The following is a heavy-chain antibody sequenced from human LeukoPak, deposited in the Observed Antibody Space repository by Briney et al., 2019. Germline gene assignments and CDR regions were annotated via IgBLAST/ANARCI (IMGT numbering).Heavy chain of an antibody. J-gene: IGHJ3*02. CDR3: AGSGEAVTTSRAFDI. CDR1: GGSISSGSYY. D-gene: IGHD4-17*01. CDR2: IYYSGST. V-gene: IGHV4-39*01. Sequence: SETLSLTCTVSGGSISSGSYYWGWIRQPPRKGLEWIGSIYYSGSTYYNSSLKSRVTISVDTSKNQFSLKLSSVTAADTAVYYCAGSGEAVTTSRAFDIWGQGTMVTVSS.